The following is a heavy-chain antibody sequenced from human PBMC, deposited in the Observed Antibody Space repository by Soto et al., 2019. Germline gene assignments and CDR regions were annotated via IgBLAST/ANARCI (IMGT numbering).Heavy chain of an antibody. CDR2: ISGSSDNT. CDR3: ATIAMMT. J-gene: IGHJ5*02. CDR1: GLTFSDYY. D-gene: IGHD3-22*01. Sequence: PGGSLRLSCGSSGLTFSDYYMSWIRQAPGKGLEWLSYISGSSDNTNYADSVKGRFTISRDNAKKSLYLEMNSLRAEDTAVYYCATIAMMTWGQGTLVTVSS. V-gene: IGHV3-11*06.